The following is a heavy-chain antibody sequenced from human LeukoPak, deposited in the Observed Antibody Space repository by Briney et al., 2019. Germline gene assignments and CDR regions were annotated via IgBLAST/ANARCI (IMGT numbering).Heavy chain of an antibody. V-gene: IGHV3-74*01. D-gene: IGHD3-22*01. CDR2: FKSDGKT. CDR1: GLSFSSSW. J-gene: IGHJ1*01. Sequence: PGGSLNSPCQAPGLSFSSSWMHWVGQAPGKGLVWVSRFKSDGKTNYADSVKGRFTISRDNAKNTVSLQMNSLRAEDTGVYYCARAPSEIGGYYPEYFRHWGQGTLVTVSS. CDR3: ARAPSEIGGYYPEYFRH.